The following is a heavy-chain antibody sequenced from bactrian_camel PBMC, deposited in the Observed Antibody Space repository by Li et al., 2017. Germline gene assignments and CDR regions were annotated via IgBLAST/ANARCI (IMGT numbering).Heavy chain of an antibody. CDR3: AADPSLRGCLYLSTPHFAY. CDR2: IHTATGKT. V-gene: IGHV3-3*01. Sequence: QLVESGGGSVQAGGSLRLSCAQSRRIYGHYCTGWFRQIPGKEREVVASIHTATGKTYYADSVRGRATVSQDNAKNTVYLQMNSLKPGDTAMYYCAADPSLRGCLYLSTPHFAYWGQGTQVTVS. CDR1: RRIYGHYC. J-gene: IGHJ6*01. D-gene: IGHD1*01.